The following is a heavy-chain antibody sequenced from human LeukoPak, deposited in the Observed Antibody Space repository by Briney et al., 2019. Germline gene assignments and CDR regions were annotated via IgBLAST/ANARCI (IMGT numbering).Heavy chain of an antibody. Sequence: GGSLRLSCAASGFTFSSNGMHWVRQAPGKGLEWVAVISYDGSNKYYADSVKGRFTISRDNSKNTLYLQMNSLRAEDTAVYYCAKGYGSGWYGYGYWGQGTLVTVSS. V-gene: IGHV3-33*05. CDR2: ISYDGSNK. D-gene: IGHD6-19*01. CDR1: GFTFSSNG. J-gene: IGHJ4*02. CDR3: AKGYGSGWYGYGY.